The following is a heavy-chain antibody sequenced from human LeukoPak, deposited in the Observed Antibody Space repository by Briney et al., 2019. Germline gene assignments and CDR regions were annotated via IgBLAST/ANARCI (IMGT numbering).Heavy chain of an antibody. Sequence: SVKVSCKASGGTFSSYAISWVRQAPGQGLEWMGGIIPISGTANYAQKFQGRVTITADKSTSTAYMELSSLRSEDTAVYYCARHDCSSTSCRIDYWGQGTLVTVSS. D-gene: IGHD2-2*01. CDR2: IIPISGTA. CDR1: GGTFSSYA. V-gene: IGHV1-69*06. J-gene: IGHJ4*02. CDR3: ARHDCSSTSCRIDY.